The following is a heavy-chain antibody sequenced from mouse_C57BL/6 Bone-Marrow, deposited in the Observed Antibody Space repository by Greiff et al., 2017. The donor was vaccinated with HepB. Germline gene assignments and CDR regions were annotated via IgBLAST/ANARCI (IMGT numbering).Heavy chain of an antibody. J-gene: IGHJ4*01. D-gene: IGHD1-1*01. Sequence: VQLQQSDAELVKPGASVKISCKVSGYTFTDHTIHWMKQRPEQGLEWIGYIYPRDGSTKYNEKFKGKATLTADKSSSTAYMQLNSLSSEDSAVYFCARETVYYGSSIYAMDYWGQGTSVTVSS. CDR1: GYTFTDHT. CDR2: IYPRDGST. V-gene: IGHV1-78*01. CDR3: ARETVYYGSSIYAMDY.